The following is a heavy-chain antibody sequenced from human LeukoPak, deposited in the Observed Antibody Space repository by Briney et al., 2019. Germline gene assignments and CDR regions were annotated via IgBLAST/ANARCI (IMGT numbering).Heavy chain of an antibody. J-gene: IGHJ4*02. D-gene: IGHD2/OR15-2a*01. CDR1: VCTFNTYA. CDR3: ARDLSTKYSSDY. V-gene: IGHV3-30-3*01. CDR2: VSCNTDTT. Sequence: PGGSLRLSCAASVCTFNTYAIHWARQAPGKGRECVAFVSCNTDTTYYADSVKGRFTIYRDDSKNTVYLQMNSLKAEDTALYYCARDLSTKYSSDYWGQGTLVTVSS.